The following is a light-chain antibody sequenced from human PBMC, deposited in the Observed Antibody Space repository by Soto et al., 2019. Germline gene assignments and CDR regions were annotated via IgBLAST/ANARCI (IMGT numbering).Light chain of an antibody. CDR1: QSVLYSSDNNNY. CDR2: WAS. Sequence: DIVMTQSPDSLAVSLGERATINCKSSQSVLYSSDNNNYLAWYQQKPGQPPKLLIYWASTRESGVPDRFSGSGSGTDFTLTISSLQHEDVAVYYCQQYYSTPWTFGQGTKVDIK. J-gene: IGKJ1*01. CDR3: QQYYSTPWT. V-gene: IGKV4-1*01.